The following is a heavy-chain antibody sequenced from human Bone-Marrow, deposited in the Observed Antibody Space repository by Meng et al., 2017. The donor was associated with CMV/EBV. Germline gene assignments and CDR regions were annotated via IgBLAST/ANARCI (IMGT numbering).Heavy chain of an antibody. V-gene: IGHV1-2*02. J-gene: IGHJ6*02. Sequence: ASVKVSCKASGYTFTGYYMHWVRQAPGQGLEWMGWINPNSGGTNYAQKFQGRVTMTRDTSISTAYMELSRLRSDDTAVYYCARDLRQLVRYYYYYYGMDVWGQGTTVTVSS. CDR1: GYTFTGYY. D-gene: IGHD6-6*01. CDR3: ARDLRQLVRYYYYYYGMDV. CDR2: INPNSGGT.